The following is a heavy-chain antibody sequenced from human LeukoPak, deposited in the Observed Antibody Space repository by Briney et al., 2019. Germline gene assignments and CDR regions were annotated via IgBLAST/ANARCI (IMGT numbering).Heavy chain of an antibody. D-gene: IGHD6-6*01. Sequence: GGSLRPSCAASGFTFDDYAMHWVRQAPGKGLEWVSGISWNSGSIGYADSVKGRFTISRDNAKNSLYLQMNSLRTEDTALYHCAKGLEYSSSRGAFDIWGQGTMVTVSS. J-gene: IGHJ3*02. V-gene: IGHV3-9*01. CDR2: ISWNSGSI. CDR1: GFTFDDYA. CDR3: AKGLEYSSSRGAFDI.